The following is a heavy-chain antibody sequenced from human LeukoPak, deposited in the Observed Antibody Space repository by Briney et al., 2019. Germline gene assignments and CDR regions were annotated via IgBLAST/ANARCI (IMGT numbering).Heavy chain of an antibody. D-gene: IGHD6-13*01. CDR1: GFTFSSYA. Sequence: PGGSLRLSCPASGFTFSSYAMSWVRQAPGKGLEWVSAISGSGGSTYYADSVKGRFTISRDNSKNTLYLQMNSLRAEDTAVYYCAKDSNGYSSSWHSFDYWGQGTLVTVSS. CDR3: AKDSNGYSSSWHSFDY. CDR2: ISGSGGST. V-gene: IGHV3-23*01. J-gene: IGHJ4*02.